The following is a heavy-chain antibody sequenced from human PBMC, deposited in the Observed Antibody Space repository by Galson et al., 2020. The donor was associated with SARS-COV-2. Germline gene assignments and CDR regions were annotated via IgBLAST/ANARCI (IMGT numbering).Heavy chain of an antibody. CDR2: IFSNDEK. CDR3: ARRYGVTRSVYWFDY. D-gene: IGHD4-17*01. CDR1: GFSLSNARVG. Sequence: SGPTLVKPTETLTLTCTVSGFSLSNARVGVSWIRQPPGKALEWLAHIFSNDEKSYSTSLKSRLTISKDTSKSQVVLTMTNVDPVDTATYFCARRYGVTRSVYWFDYWGQGTLVTVSS. V-gene: IGHV2-26*01. J-gene: IGHJ4*02.